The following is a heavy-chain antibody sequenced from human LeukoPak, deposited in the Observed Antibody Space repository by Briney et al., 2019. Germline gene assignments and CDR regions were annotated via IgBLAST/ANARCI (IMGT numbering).Heavy chain of an antibody. J-gene: IGHJ5*02. Sequence: SETLSLTCAVSGGSINSGGYSWSWIRQPPGKGLEWIGYIYHSGSTYYNPSLKSRVTISVDRSKNQFSLKLSSVTAADTAVYYCARDAMDCSGGSCYSGWFDPWGQGTLVTVSS. CDR1: GGSINSGGYS. D-gene: IGHD2-15*01. V-gene: IGHV4-30-2*01. CDR3: ARDAMDCSGGSCYSGWFDP. CDR2: IYHSGST.